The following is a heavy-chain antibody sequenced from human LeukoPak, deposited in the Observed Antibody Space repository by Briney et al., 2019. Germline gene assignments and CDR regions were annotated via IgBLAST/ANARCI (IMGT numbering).Heavy chain of an antibody. Sequence: SETLSLTCTVSGGSISSYYWSWIRQPPGKGLEWIGYIYYSGSTNYNPSLKGRVTISVDTSKNQFSLKLSSVTAADTAVYYCARGPIIAAAGTGNWFDPWGQGTLVTVSS. J-gene: IGHJ5*02. D-gene: IGHD6-13*01. CDR3: ARGPIIAAAGTGNWFDP. V-gene: IGHV4-59*01. CDR2: IYYSGST. CDR1: GGSISSYY.